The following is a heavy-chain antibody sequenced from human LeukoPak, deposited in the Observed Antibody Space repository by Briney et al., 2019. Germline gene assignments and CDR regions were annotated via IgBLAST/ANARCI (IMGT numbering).Heavy chain of an antibody. J-gene: IGHJ4*02. CDR2: IIPIFGTA. Sequence: ASVKVSCKASGGTFSSYAISWVRQAPGQGLEWMGGIIPIFGTANYAQKFQGRVTITADESTSTAYMELSSLRSEDTAAYYCARDYSYGYFDYWGQGTLVTVSS. CDR3: ARDYSYGYFDY. CDR1: GGTFSSYA. V-gene: IGHV1-69*13. D-gene: IGHD5-18*01.